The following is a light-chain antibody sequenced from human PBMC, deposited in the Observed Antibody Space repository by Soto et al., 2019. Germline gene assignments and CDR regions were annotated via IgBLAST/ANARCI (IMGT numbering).Light chain of an antibody. V-gene: IGKV1-9*01. CDR3: QQLNRYPVT. Sequence: ESQLTQSPSFLSASVGDRVTITCRASQGISSYLAWYQQKPGKAPKLLIYAASTLQSGVPSRFSGSGSGTEFTLTISSLQPEDFATYYCQQLNRYPVTFGQGTRLEIK. J-gene: IGKJ5*01. CDR2: AAS. CDR1: QGISSY.